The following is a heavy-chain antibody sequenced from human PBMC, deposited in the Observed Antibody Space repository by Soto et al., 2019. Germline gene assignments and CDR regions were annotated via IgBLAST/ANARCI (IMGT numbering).Heavy chain of an antibody. Sequence: GASVKVSCKASGGTFSSYTISWVRQAPGQGLEWMGGIIPIFGTANYAQKFQGRVTITADESTSTAYMELSSLRSEDTAVYYCARSDNYDFWSGYPRPLRFDIWGQGTMVTVSS. V-gene: IGHV1-69*13. CDR3: ARSDNYDFWSGYPRPLRFDI. D-gene: IGHD3-3*01. CDR2: IIPIFGTA. CDR1: GGTFSSYT. J-gene: IGHJ3*02.